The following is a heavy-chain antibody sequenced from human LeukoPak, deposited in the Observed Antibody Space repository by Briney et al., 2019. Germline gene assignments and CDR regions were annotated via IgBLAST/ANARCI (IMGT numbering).Heavy chain of an antibody. D-gene: IGHD6-6*01. V-gene: IGHV3-30*02. CDR1: GLDFSNFG. Sequence: GGSLTLSCEASGLDFSNFGMHWVRHAPGKGPEWGAFVRYDGPKINYGDSAKDRFTISRDDSKNTLYLQMNRLRGEDTAVYYCARDRQGLYKEQPVHGGWFDLWGQGTLVTVS. CDR3: ARDRQGLYKEQPVHGGWFDL. CDR2: VRYDGPKI. J-gene: IGHJ5*02.